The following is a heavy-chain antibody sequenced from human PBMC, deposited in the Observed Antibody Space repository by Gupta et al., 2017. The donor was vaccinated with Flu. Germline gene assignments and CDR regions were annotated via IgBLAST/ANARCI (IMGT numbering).Heavy chain of an antibody. J-gene: IGHJ5*02. CDR1: GGSISSYY. CDR3: ARHPRLLPKGWFDP. V-gene: IGHV4-59*08. D-gene: IGHD3-22*01. Sequence: QVQLQESGPGLVKPSETLSLTCTVSGGSISSYYWSWIRQPPGKGLEWIGYIYYSGSTNYNPSLKSRVTISVDTSKNQFSLKLSSVPAADTAVYYCARHPRLLPKGWFDPWGQGTLVTVSS. CDR2: IYYSGST.